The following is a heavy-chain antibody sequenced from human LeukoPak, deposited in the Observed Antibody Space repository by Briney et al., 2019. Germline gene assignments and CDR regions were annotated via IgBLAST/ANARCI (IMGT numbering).Heavy chain of an antibody. D-gene: IGHD6-13*01. CDR2: IRYDGSNK. V-gene: IGHV3-30*02. Sequence: GGSLRLSCAASGFPFSSYGMHWVRQAPGKGLEWVAFIRYDGSNKYYADSVKGRFTISRDNSKNTLYLQMNSLRAEDTAVYYCAKDHLGSIAAAGTLDYWGQGTLVTVSS. CDR1: GFPFSSYG. J-gene: IGHJ4*02. CDR3: AKDHLGSIAAAGTLDY.